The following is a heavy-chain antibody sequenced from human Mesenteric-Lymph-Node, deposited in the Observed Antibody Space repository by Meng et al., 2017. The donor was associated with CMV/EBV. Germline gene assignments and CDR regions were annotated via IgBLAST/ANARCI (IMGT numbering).Heavy chain of an antibody. CDR1: GFTFSSYG. Sequence: GESLKISCAASGFTFSSYGMTWVRQAPGKGLEWVSIISGTGGITYYADSVKGRFTISRGNSKNTLYLQMNSQRVEDTAVYYCAKSLYAVPAAIPNDAFDIWGQGTMVTVSS. CDR2: ISGTGGIT. V-gene: IGHV3-23*01. CDR3: AKSLYAVPAAIPNDAFDI. J-gene: IGHJ3*02. D-gene: IGHD2-2*01.